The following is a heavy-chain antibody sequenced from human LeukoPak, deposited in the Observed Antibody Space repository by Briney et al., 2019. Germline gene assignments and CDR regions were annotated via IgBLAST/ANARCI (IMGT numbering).Heavy chain of an antibody. Sequence: ASVKVSCKASGYTFTGYYLHWVRQAPGQGLEWMGWINPNSGDTNYAQKFQGRVTMTRDTSISTAYMELSRLASDDTGVYYCARAPDLYYFDFWGQGTLVTVSS. CDR3: ARAPDLYYFDF. CDR2: INPNSGDT. CDR1: GYTFTGYY. J-gene: IGHJ4*02. V-gene: IGHV1-2*02.